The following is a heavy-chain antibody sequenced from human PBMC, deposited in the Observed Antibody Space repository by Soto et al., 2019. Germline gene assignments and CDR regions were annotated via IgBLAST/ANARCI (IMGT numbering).Heavy chain of an antibody. D-gene: IGHD2-2*01. CDR3: ARGRCSSTSCYYYYYYGMDV. V-gene: IGHV4-31*03. CDR1: GGSISSGGYY. Sequence: PSETLSLTCTVSGGSISSGGYYWSWIRQHPGKGLEWIGYIYYSGSTYYNPSLKSRVTISVDTSKNQFSLKLSSVTAADTAVYYCARGRCSSTSCYYYYYYGMDVWGQGTTVTVSS. J-gene: IGHJ6*02. CDR2: IYYSGST.